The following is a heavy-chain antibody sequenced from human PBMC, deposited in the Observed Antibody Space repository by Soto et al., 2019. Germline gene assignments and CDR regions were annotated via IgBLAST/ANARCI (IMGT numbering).Heavy chain of an antibody. J-gene: IGHJ4*02. V-gene: IGHV4-30-2*01. Sequence: SETLSLTCAVSGGSISSGGYSWSWIRQPPGKGLEWIGYIYHSGSTYYNPSLKSRVTISVDRPKNQFSLKLSSVTAADTAVYYCARGGGGWTFDYWGQGTLVTVSS. CDR2: IYHSGST. CDR1: GGSISSGGYS. D-gene: IGHD2-15*01. CDR3: ARGGGGWTFDY.